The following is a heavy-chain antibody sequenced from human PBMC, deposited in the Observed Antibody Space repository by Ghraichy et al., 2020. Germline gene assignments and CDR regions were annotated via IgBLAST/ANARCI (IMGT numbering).Heavy chain of an antibody. CDR2: INSDGSST. J-gene: IGHJ3*02. V-gene: IGHV3-74*01. CDR3: VRGSSSWRNAFDI. CDR1: GFTFSSYW. D-gene: IGHD6-13*01. Sequence: GSLRLSCAASGFTFSSYWMHWVRQAPGKGLVWVSRINSDGSSTNYADSVKGRFTISRDNAKNTLYVQMNSLRVEDTAVYYCVRGSSSWRNAFDIWGQGTMVTVSS.